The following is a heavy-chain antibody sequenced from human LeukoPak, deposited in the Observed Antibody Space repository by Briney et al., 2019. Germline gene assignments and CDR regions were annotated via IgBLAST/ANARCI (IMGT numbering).Heavy chain of an antibody. CDR2: ISGSGGST. V-gene: IGHV3-23*01. CDR1: GFTFSSYA. D-gene: IGHD3-22*01. Sequence: QPGGSLRLSCAASGFTFSSYAMSWVRQAPGKGLEWVSAISGSGGSTYSADSVKGRFTISRDNSKNTLYLQMNSLRAEDTAVYYCAKDWGYYYDSSGDGYFDYWGQGTLVTVSS. CDR3: AKDWGYYYDSSGDGYFDY. J-gene: IGHJ4*02.